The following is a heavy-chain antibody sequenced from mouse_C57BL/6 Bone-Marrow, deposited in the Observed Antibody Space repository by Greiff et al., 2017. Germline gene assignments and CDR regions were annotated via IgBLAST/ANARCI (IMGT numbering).Heavy chain of an antibody. CDR2: ISDGGSYT. V-gene: IGHV5-4*03. J-gene: IGHJ4*01. CDR1: GFTFSSYA. Sequence: EVKLMESGGGLVKPGGSLKLSCAASGFTFSSYAMSWVRQTPEKRLEWVATISDGGSYTYYPDNVKGRFTISRDNAKNNLYLQMSHLKSEDTAMYYCARVPYYYGPSMDYWGQGTSVTVSS. D-gene: IGHD1-1*01. CDR3: ARVPYYYGPSMDY.